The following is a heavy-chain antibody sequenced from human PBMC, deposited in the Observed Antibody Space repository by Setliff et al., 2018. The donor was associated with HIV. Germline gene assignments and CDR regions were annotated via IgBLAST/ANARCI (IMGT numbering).Heavy chain of an antibody. CDR1: GGSFSDFY. D-gene: IGHD2-2*01. J-gene: IGHJ4*02. Sequence: SETLSLTCAVFGGSFSDFYWSWIRQPPGKGLEWIGEISYSGSTVYNPSPKSRVTMSVDASKNQFFLKVTSVTAADTAVYYCARQKKSSSWSPKDYWGQGTLVTVSS. CDR3: ARQKKSSSWSPKDY. V-gene: IGHV4-34*01. CDR2: ISYSGST.